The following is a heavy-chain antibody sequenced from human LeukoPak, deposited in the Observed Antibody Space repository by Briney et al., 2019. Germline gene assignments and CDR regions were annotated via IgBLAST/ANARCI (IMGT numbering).Heavy chain of an antibody. J-gene: IGHJ4*02. V-gene: IGHV3-23*01. D-gene: IGHD1-26*01. Sequence: PGGSLRLSCAASGFTFSSYAMTWVRQAPGEGLEWVSTISNSGDRTYYADSVKGRFTISRDNSKNTLYLQMNSLRTEDTAVYYCAKDFVPRGGSYFPGFDYWGQGALVIVSS. CDR2: ISNSGDRT. CDR3: AKDFVPRGGSYFPGFDY. CDR1: GFTFSSYA.